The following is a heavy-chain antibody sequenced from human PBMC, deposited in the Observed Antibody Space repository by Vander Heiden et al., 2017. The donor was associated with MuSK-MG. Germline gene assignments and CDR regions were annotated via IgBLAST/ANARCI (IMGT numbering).Heavy chain of an antibody. Sequence: QVQLVQSGAEVKKPGSSVKVSCKASGGTFSSYAISWVRQAPGQGLEWMGGIIPIFGTANYAQKFQGRVTITADESTSTAYMELSSLRSEDTAVYYCAREAESGPAGPTMSYNWFDPWGQGTLVTVSS. CDR1: GGTFSSYA. CDR2: IIPIFGTA. V-gene: IGHV1-69*12. D-gene: IGHD2-2*01. J-gene: IGHJ5*02. CDR3: AREAESGPAGPTMSYNWFDP.